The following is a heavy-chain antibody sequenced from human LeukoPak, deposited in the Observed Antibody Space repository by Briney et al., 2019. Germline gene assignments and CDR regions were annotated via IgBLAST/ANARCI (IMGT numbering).Heavy chain of an antibody. CDR3: TRDDGFSCYSY. D-gene: IGHD3/OR15-3a*01. CDR1: GFTFSSYW. J-gene: IGHJ4*02. Sequence: GGSLRLSCAASGFTFSSYWMTWVRQAPGKGLEWVANMNLDGSEKYYVDSVKGRFIISRDNAKNSLFLQMNSLIAEDTAVYYCTRDDGFSCYSYWGQGTLVTVSS. CDR2: MNLDGSEK. V-gene: IGHV3-7*01.